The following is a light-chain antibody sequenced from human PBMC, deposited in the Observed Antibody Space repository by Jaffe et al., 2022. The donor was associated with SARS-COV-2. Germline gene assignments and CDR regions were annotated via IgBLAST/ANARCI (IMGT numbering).Light chain of an antibody. CDR2: KAS. J-gene: IGKJ1*01. CDR3: QQYSHYPVT. CDR1: QSISSW. Sequence: DIQMTQSPSTLSASVGDRVTITCRASQSISSWLAWYQQKPGKAPNLLIYKASSLEAGVPSRFSGSGSGTEFTLTITTLQPDDFAIYYCQQYSHYPVTFGQGTKVEIK. V-gene: IGKV1-5*03.